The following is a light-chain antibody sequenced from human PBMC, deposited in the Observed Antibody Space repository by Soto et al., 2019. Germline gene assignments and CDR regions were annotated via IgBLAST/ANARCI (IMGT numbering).Light chain of an antibody. J-gene: IGLJ2*01. CDR3: SSYSSSSTLVV. V-gene: IGLV2-14*03. Sequence: QSALTQPASVSGSPGQSITISCTGTSSDVGGYDYVSWYQQYPGKAPKLMIYDVSNRPSGGSNRFSGSKSGNTASLTISGLQAEDEADYYCSSYSSSSTLVVFGGGTKLTVL. CDR2: DVS. CDR1: SSDVGGYDY.